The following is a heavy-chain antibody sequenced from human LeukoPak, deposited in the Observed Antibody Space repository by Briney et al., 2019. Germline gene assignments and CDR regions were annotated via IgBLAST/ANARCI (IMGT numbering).Heavy chain of an antibody. CDR2: IYHSGST. J-gene: IGHJ4*02. D-gene: IGHD3-9*01. CDR1: GYSISSGYY. V-gene: IGHV4-38-2*01. Sequence: SETLSLTCAVSGYSISSGYYWGWIRQPPGKGLEWIGSIYHSGSTYYNPSLKSRVTISVDTSKNQFSLKLSSVTAADTAVYYCARVLRYFDWDYWGQGTLVTVSS. CDR3: ARVLRYFDWDY.